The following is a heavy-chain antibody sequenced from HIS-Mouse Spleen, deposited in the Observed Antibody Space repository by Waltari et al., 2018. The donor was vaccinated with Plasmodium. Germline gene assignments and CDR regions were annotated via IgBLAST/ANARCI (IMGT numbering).Heavy chain of an antibody. J-gene: IGHJ2*01. CDR2: RKQDGSEK. Sequence: EVQLVESGGGLVQPGGSLRLSCAASGFTFSCSWMRWVRQAPGKGLGWVANRKQDGSEKYYVDSVKGRFTISRDNAKNSLYLQMNSLRAEDTAVYYCARDRRGYWYFDLWGRGTLVTVSS. CDR3: ARDRRGYWYFDL. CDR1: GFTFSCSW. D-gene: IGHD5-12*01. V-gene: IGHV3-7*01.